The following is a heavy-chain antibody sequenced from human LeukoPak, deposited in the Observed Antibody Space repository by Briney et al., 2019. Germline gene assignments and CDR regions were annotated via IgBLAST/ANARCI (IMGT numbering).Heavy chain of an antibody. Sequence: PGGSLRLSCAASGFTFSSYAMHWVRQAPGKGLEWVAVISYDGSNKYYADSVKGRFTISRDNSKNTLYLRMNSLRAEDTAVYYCARFPDYDFWSGYFYYYYGMDVWGQGTTVTVSS. J-gene: IGHJ6*02. CDR2: ISYDGSNK. V-gene: IGHV3-30-3*01. CDR3: ARFPDYDFWSGYFYYYYGMDV. CDR1: GFTFSSYA. D-gene: IGHD3-3*01.